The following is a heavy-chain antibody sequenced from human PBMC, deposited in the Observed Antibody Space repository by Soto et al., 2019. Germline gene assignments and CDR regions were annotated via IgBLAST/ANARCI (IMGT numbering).Heavy chain of an antibody. CDR2: ISAGGGST. D-gene: IGHD3-10*01. CDR1: GFTFKNYV. Sequence: EVQLLESGGGLVQPGGSLRLSCTVSGFTFKNYVMNWVRQAPGKGLEWVSSISAGGGSTKYADSVRGRFTMSRDNSKNTLYLQMNSLRADDTAVYYCAKGVDVFVWFGENTPVGTMDVWGQGTTVTVSS. V-gene: IGHV3-23*01. J-gene: IGHJ6*02. CDR3: AKGVDVFVWFGENTPVGTMDV.